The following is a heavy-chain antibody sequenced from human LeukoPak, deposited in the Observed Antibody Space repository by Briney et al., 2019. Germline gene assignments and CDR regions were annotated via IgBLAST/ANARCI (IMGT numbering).Heavy chain of an antibody. Sequence: PGGSLRLSCAASGFTFSTYWMSWVRQVPGKEPQWVANIKPDGTETYYVDSMKGRFTISRDNAKNSLYLQMNSLRAEDTAVYYCAELGITMIGGVWGKGTTVTISS. J-gene: IGHJ6*04. CDR3: AELGITMIGGV. D-gene: IGHD3-10*02. CDR2: IKPDGTET. CDR1: GFTFSTYW. V-gene: IGHV3-7*01.